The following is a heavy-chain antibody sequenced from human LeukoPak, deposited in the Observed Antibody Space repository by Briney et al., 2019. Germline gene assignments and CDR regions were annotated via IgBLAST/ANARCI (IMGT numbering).Heavy chain of an antibody. J-gene: IGHJ4*02. CDR2: ISGSGGGT. Sequence: GGSLRLSCAVSGITLSNYGMTWVRQAPGKGLEWVAGISGSGGGTNYADSVKGRFTISRDNPKNTLYLQMNSLRAEDTAVYFCAKRGVVIRVILVGFHKEAYYFDSWGQGALVTVSS. D-gene: IGHD3-22*01. CDR3: AKRGVVIRVILVGFHKEAYYFDS. V-gene: IGHV3-23*01. CDR1: GITLSNYG.